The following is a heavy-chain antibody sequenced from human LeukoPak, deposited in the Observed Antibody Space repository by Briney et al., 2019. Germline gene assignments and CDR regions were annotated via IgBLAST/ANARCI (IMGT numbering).Heavy chain of an antibody. V-gene: IGHV3-48*03. D-gene: IGHD1-26*01. CDR1: GFTFSSYE. Sequence: GGSLRLSCVASGFTFSSYEMNWVRQAPGKGLEWVSYITNTGTTIYYADSVKGRFTIPGDNAKNSLYLQMNSLRAEDTAVYYCAKGSGWEVSYYYYYMDVWGKGTTVTISS. J-gene: IGHJ6*03. CDR2: ITNTGTTI. CDR3: AKGSGWEVSYYYYYMDV.